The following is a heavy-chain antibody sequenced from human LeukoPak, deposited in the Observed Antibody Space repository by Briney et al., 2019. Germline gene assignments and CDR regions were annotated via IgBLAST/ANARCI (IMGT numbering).Heavy chain of an antibody. CDR3: AKDMAALWFGELFSGFDY. V-gene: IGHV3-30*02. J-gene: IGHJ4*02. CDR2: IRYDGSNT. CDR1: GFTFSSYG. Sequence: GGSLRLSCAASGFTFSSYGMHWVRQAPGKGLEWVAFIRYDGSNTYYADSVKGRFTIPRDNSKNTLYLQMNSLRAEDTAVYYCAKDMAALWFGELFSGFDYWGQGTLVTVSS. D-gene: IGHD3-10*01.